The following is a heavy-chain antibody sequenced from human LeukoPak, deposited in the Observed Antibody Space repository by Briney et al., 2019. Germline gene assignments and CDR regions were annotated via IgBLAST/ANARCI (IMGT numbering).Heavy chain of an antibody. Sequence: SETLSLTCAVYGGSFSGYYWSWIRQPPGKGLEWIGEINHSGSTNYNPSLKSRVTISVDTSKNQFSLKLSSVTAADTAVYCCARVRLLWFGEKNWFDPWGQGTLVTVSS. CDR3: ARVRLLWFGEKNWFDP. V-gene: IGHV4-34*01. D-gene: IGHD3-10*01. CDR2: INHSGST. J-gene: IGHJ5*02. CDR1: GGSFSGYY.